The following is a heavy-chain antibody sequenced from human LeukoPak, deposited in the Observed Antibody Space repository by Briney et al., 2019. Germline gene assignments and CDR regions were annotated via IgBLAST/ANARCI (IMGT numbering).Heavy chain of an antibody. CDR2: ISSTSTYI. V-gene: IGHV3-21*04. CDR3: AKEVAAAGFYYFDY. J-gene: IGHJ4*02. CDR1: GFTFSSYS. Sequence: GGSLRLSCAASGFTFSSYSMNWVRQAPGKGLEWVSSISSTSTYIDYADSVKGRFTISRDNSKNTLYLQMNSLRAEDTAVYYCAKEVAAAGFYYFDYWGQGTLVTVSS. D-gene: IGHD6-13*01.